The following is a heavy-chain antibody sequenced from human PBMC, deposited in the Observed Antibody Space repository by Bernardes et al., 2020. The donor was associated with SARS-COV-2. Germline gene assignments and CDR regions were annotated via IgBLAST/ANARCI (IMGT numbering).Heavy chain of an antibody. CDR2: ISGSGGRT. V-gene: IGHV3-23*01. Sequence: APGKGLEWVSGISGSGGRTYYADSVKGRFTISRDKSKNTLFLQMNSLRAEDTAVYYCAKPGTDYWGQGTLVTVSS. CDR3: AKPGTDY. J-gene: IGHJ4*02. D-gene: IGHD1-1*01.